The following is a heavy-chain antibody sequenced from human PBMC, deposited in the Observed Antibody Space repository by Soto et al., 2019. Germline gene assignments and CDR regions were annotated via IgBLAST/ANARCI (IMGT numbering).Heavy chain of an antibody. CDR3: ARGPSGDKIDY. Sequence: PSETLSLTCTVSGDSISGYYWSWIRQPPGKGLEWIGYMSYSGTTYSSPSLKGRVTISADTSETQFSLKLSSVSAADTAVYYCARGPSGDKIDYWGQGIQVTVSS. D-gene: IGHD7-27*01. J-gene: IGHJ4*02. V-gene: IGHV4-59*08. CDR1: GDSISGYY. CDR2: MSYSGTT.